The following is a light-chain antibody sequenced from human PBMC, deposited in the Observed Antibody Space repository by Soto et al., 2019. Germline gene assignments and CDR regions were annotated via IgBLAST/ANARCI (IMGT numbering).Light chain of an antibody. J-gene: IGKJ4*01. Sequence: DIQMTQSPSSLSASVGDRVTITCQASQDISNYLNWHQQKPGKAPKLLIYDASNLETGVPSRFSGSGSGTDFTFTISSLQTEDIATYYCQQYDNLPLTFGGGTKVEIK. V-gene: IGKV1-33*01. CDR2: DAS. CDR3: QQYDNLPLT. CDR1: QDISNY.